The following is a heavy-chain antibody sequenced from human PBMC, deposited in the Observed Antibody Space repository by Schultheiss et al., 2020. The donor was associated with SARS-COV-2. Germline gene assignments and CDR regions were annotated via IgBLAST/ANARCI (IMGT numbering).Heavy chain of an antibody. J-gene: IGHJ4*02. V-gene: IGHV4-61*01. CDR3: ARGPDGHKRGGVDY. D-gene: IGHD5-24*01. CDR2: ISYSGST. CDR1: SGSVKSGSYY. Sequence: SQTLSLTCTVSSGSVKSGSYYWSWIRQHPGKGLEWIGYISYSGSTNYNPSLKSRVTISVDTSKNQFSLKLTSVTAEDTAVYYCARGPDGHKRGGVDYWGQGTLVTVSS.